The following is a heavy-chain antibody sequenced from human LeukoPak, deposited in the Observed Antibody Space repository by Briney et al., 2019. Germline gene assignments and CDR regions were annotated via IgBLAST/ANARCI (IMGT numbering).Heavy chain of an antibody. CDR1: GGSISSYY. J-gene: IGHJ6*02. V-gene: IGHV4-59*08. CDR2: IYYGGST. CDR3: ARHKSVRGYSGYDFNYGMDV. Sequence: SETLSLTCTVSGGSISSYYWSWIRQPPGKGLEWIGYIYYGGSTNYNPPLKSRVTISVDTSKNQFSLKLSSVTAADTAVYYCARHKSVRGYSGYDFNYGMDVWGQGTTVTVSS. D-gene: IGHD5-12*01.